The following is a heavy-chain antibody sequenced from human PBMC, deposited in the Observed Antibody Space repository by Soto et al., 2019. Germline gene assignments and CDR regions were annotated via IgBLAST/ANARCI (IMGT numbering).Heavy chain of an antibody. J-gene: IGHJ3*02. V-gene: IGHV3-33*01. Sequence: QVQLVESGGGVVQPGRSLRLSCAASGFTFSSYGMHWVRQAPGKGLEWVAVIWYDGSKKYYADSVKGRFTISRDNSKTTLYLQMNSRRAEGTAVYYCARNPLPKTGDRDAFDIWGQGTMVTVSS. D-gene: IGHD7-27*01. CDR1: GFTFSSYG. CDR3: ARNPLPKTGDRDAFDI. CDR2: IWYDGSKK.